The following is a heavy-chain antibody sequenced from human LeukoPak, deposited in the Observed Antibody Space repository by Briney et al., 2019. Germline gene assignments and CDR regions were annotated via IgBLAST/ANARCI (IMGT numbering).Heavy chain of an antibody. CDR2: INPNSGGT. V-gene: IGHV1-2*06. D-gene: IGHD4-17*01. Sequence: ASVKVSCKTSGYTFTGYNMHWVRQAPGQGLEWMGRINPNSGGTNYAQKFQGRVTMTRDTSISTAYMALRRLRSDDTAVYYCARDYGDFSYYFDYWGQGTLVTVSS. CDR1: GYTFTGYN. CDR3: ARDYGDFSYYFDY. J-gene: IGHJ4*02.